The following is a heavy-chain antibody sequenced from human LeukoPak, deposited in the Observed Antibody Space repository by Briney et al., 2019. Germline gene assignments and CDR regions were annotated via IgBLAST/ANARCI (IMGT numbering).Heavy chain of an antibody. CDR2: VNTDGSST. CDR3: TRGSGYSSGWYPFDS. V-gene: IGHV3-74*01. D-gene: IGHD6-19*01. CDR1: GFSFTTCW. J-gene: IGHJ4*02. Sequence: GGSLRLSCAASGFSFTTCWRHGVRQAPWKGLVSVSRVNTDGSSTTYADSVKGRFTISRDNAKSTLYLEMNTLRAEDTAVYYCTRGSGYSSGWYPFDSWGQGTLVTVSS.